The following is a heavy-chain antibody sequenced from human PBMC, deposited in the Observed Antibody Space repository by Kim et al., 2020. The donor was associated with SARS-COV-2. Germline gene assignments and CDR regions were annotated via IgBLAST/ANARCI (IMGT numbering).Heavy chain of an antibody. J-gene: IGHJ4*02. CDR1: GFTFTSSA. D-gene: IGHD1-26*01. CDR3: SETRILVGATWVDY. CDR2: IVVVSGHT. Sequence: SVKVSCKASGFTFTSSAVQWVRQAREQRLAWIGWIVVVSGHTNYAQKFQERVTITRDISTSTADMELSSLRCEDPAVYYFSETRILVGATWVDYWCQGT. V-gene: IGHV1-58*01.